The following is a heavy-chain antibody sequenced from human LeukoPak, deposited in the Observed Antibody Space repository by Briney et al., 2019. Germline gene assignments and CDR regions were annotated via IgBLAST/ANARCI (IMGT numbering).Heavy chain of an antibody. CDR2: ISYDGSNK. CDR1: GFTFSSYA. D-gene: IGHD3-22*01. V-gene: IGHV3-30-3*01. J-gene: IGHJ4*02. CDR3: ARADYYDSSGYYEFVDY. Sequence: PGGSLRLSCAASGFTFSSYAMHWVRQAPGKGLEWVAVISYDGSNKYYADSVKGRFTISRDNSKNTLYLQMNSLRAEDTAVYYCARADYYDSSGYYEFVDYWGQGTLVTVSS.